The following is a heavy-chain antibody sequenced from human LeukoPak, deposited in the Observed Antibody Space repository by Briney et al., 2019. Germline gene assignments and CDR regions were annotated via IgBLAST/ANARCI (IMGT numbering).Heavy chain of an antibody. CDR2: ISSSSSYI. Sequence: GGSLRLSCAASGFTFSSYSMNWVRQAPGKGLEWVSSISSSSSYIYYADSVKGRFTISRDNAKNSLYLQMNSLRAEDTAVYYCARADILTGYGYWYFDLWGRGTLVTVSS. D-gene: IGHD3-9*01. V-gene: IGHV3-21*01. J-gene: IGHJ2*01. CDR1: GFTFSSYS. CDR3: ARADILTGYGYWYFDL.